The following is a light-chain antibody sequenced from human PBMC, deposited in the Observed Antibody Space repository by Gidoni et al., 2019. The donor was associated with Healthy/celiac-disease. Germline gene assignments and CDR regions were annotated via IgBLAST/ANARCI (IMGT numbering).Light chain of an antibody. CDR3: QQYGRSLLT. CDR2: GAS. V-gene: IGKV3-20*01. CDR1: QSVSSSY. J-gene: IGKJ4*01. Sequence: EIVLTQSPGTRSLSPGERATLSCRASQSVSSSYLAWYQQKPGQAPRLLIYGASSRATGIPDRFSGSGSGTDFTLTIRRLEPEDFAVYYCQQYGRSLLTFGGGTKVEIK.